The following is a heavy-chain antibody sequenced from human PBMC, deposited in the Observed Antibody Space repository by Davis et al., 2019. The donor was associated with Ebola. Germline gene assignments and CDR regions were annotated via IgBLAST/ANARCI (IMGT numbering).Heavy chain of an antibody. D-gene: IGHD3-22*01. CDR2: ISGSGGST. V-gene: IGHV3-23*01. CDR3: AREGSSGYYGI. J-gene: IGHJ4*02. Sequence: GESLKISCAASGFTFSSYGMHWVRQAPGKGLEWVSAISGSGGSTYYADSVKGRFTISRDNSKNTLYLQMNSLRGEDTAVYYCAREGSSGYYGIWGQGTLVTVSS. CDR1: GFTFSSYG.